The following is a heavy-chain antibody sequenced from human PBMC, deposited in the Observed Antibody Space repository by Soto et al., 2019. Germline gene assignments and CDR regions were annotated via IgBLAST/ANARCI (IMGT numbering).Heavy chain of an antibody. D-gene: IGHD2-2*01. CDR3: ARGLSTALFDYYYYMDV. J-gene: IGHJ6*03. CDR2: INHSGRT. V-gene: IGHV4-34*01. CDR1: GGSFSGYY. Sequence: QVQLQQWGAGLLKPSETLSLTCAVYGGSFSGYYWSWIRQPPGKGLEWIGEINHSGRTNYNPSLKSRVTRSVDTSKNQFSLKLSSVTAADTAVYYCARGLSTALFDYYYYMDVWGKGTTVTVSS.